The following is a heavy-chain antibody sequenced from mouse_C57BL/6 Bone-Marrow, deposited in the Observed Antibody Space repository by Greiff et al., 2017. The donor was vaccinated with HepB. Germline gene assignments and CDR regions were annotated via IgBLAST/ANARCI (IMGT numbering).Heavy chain of an antibody. D-gene: IGHD2-4*01. J-gene: IGHJ2*01. CDR3: ARGIYYDYDEGDY. CDR2: ISYDGSN. V-gene: IGHV3-6*01. Sequence: VQLKESGPGLVKPSQSLSLTCSVTGYSITSGYYWNWIRQFPGNKLEWMGYISYDGSNNYNPSLKNRISITRDTSKNQFFLKLNSVTTEDTATYYCARGIYYDYDEGDYWGQGTTLTVSS. CDR1: GYSITSGYY.